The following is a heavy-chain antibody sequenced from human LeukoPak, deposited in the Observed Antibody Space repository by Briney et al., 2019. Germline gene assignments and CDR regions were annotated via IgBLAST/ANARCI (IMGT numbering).Heavy chain of an antibody. CDR2: ISDSGGST. J-gene: IGHJ4*02. CDR3: AKDLGYSYGGDFDY. V-gene: IGHV3-23*01. D-gene: IGHD5-18*01. Sequence: PGGSPRLSCAASGFTFSSYAMSWVRQAPGKGLEWVSRISDSGGSTYYADSVKGRFTISRDNSKNTLYLQMNILRAEDTAVYYCAKDLGYSYGGDFDYWGQGTLVTVSS. CDR1: GFTFSSYA.